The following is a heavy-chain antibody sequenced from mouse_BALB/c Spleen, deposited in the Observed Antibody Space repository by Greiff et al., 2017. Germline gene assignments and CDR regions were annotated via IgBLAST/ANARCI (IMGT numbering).Heavy chain of an antibody. J-gene: IGHJ4*01. CDR1: GYSFTSYW. CDR3: PRERDEDAMDY. D-gene: IGHD3-3*01. V-gene: IGHV1S127*01. Sequence: VQLQQSGPQLVRPGASVKISCKASGYSFTSYWMHWVKQRPGQGLEWIGMIDPSDSETRLNQKFKDKATLTVDKSSSTAYMQLSSPTSEDSAVYYCPRERDEDAMDYWGQGTSVTVSS. CDR2: IDPSDSET.